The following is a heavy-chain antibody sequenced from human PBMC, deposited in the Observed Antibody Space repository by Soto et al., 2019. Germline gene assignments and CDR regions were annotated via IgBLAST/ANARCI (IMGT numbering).Heavy chain of an antibody. V-gene: IGHV1-18*01. Sequence: QVQLVQSGVEVKKPGASVKVSCKASGYTFTSYGISWVRQAPGQGLEWMGWISGYNGNTNYAQKVQGRVTMTTDTSTSTAYMELRSLRYDDTAVYYCARDSGNDLSAPGAVFDYWGQGTLVTVSS. D-gene: IGHD6-19*01. CDR3: ARDSGNDLSAPGAVFDY. J-gene: IGHJ4*02. CDR1: GYTFTSYG. CDR2: ISGYNGNT.